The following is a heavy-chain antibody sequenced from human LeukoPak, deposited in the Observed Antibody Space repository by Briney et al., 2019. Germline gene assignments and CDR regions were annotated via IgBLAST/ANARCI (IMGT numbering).Heavy chain of an antibody. D-gene: IGHD3-3*01. J-gene: IGHJ3*02. CDR3: SRNAWFGVYISGGEALDI. CDR2: IKSKKDGGTT. CDR1: GFTFSGDW. Sequence: GGSLRLSCAASGFTFSGDWMTWVRQAPGKGLEWVGRIKSKKDGGTTDYAAPVKGRFTISRDDSKDTLYLQMTSLKTDDTAVYYCSRNAWFGVYISGGEALDIWGQGTMVTVSS. V-gene: IGHV3-15*01.